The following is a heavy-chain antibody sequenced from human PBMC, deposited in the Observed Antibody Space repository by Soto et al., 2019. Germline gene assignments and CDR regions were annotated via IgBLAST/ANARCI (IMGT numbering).Heavy chain of an antibody. CDR1: GFSVGTGGVG. J-gene: IGHJ6*02. CDR2: IYWDDDK. V-gene: IGHV2-5*02. Sequence: QITLKESGPTLVKPTQTLTLTCIFSGFSVGTGGVGVAWIRQPPGKALEWLALIYWDDDKRYSPFLQSRVTITKDTSKIQVVLTMTNMDPVDTATYYCAHKGGRGAGMDVWGQGTTVTVSS. D-gene: IGHD2-15*01. CDR3: AHKGGRGAGMDV.